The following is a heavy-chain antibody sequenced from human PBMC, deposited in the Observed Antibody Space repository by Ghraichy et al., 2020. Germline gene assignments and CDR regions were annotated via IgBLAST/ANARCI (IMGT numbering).Heavy chain of an antibody. D-gene: IGHD1-26*01. CDR2: INHSGST. V-gene: IGHV4-34*01. Sequence: SETLSLTCAVYGGSFSGYDCSWIRQPPGKGLEWIGEINHSGSTNYNPSLKSRVTISVDTSKNQFSLKLSSVTAADTAVYYCARGQQGRAVGATIWATYYYYYMDVWGKGTTVTVSS. CDR3: ARGQQGRAVGATIWATYYYYYMDV. CDR1: GGSFSGYD. J-gene: IGHJ6*03.